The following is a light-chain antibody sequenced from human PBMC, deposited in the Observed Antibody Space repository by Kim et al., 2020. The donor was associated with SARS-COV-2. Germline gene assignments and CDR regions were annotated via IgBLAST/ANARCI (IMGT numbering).Light chain of an antibody. V-gene: IGLV3-21*04. CDR3: QVWDSSSDHPV. J-gene: IGLJ3*02. CDR1: NIGSKS. Sequence: APGKTAGITCGGNNIGSKSVHWYQQKPGQAPGLVIYYDSDRPSGIPERFSGSNSGNTATLTISRVEAGDEADYYCQVWDSSSDHPVFGGGTQLTVL. CDR2: YDS.